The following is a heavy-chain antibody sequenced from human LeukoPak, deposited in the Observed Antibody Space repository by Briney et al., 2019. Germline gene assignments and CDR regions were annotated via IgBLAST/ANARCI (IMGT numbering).Heavy chain of an antibody. Sequence: ASVKVSCKASGYTFTSYDFNWVRQATGQRPEWMGWMSPNSGDTGYAQKFQDRVTMTRNTSISTAYMELSSLRSDDTAVYYCARARRSAAAGGVHFDYWGQGTLVTVSS. V-gene: IGHV1-8*01. D-gene: IGHD6-13*01. CDR1: GYTFTSYD. CDR2: MSPNSGDT. J-gene: IGHJ4*02. CDR3: ARARRSAAAGGVHFDY.